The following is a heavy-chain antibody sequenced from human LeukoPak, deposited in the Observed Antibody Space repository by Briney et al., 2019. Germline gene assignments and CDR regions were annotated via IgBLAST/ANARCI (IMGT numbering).Heavy chain of an antibody. V-gene: IGHV3-23*01. CDR3: ARGCSSTSCYTPYYYMDV. J-gene: IGHJ6*03. Sequence: GGSLRLSCAASGLTFSSYSMNWVRQAPGKGLEWVSAISGSGGSTYYADSVKGRFTISRDNSKNTLYLQMNSLRAEDTAVYYCARGCSSTSCYTPYYYMDVWGKGTTVTVSS. D-gene: IGHD2-2*02. CDR2: ISGSGGST. CDR1: GLTFSSYS.